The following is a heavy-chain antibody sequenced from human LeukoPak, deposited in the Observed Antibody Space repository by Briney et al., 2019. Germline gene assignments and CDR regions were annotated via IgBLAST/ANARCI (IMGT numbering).Heavy chain of an antibody. J-gene: IGHJ4*02. CDR3: ARSGDYPFDY. D-gene: IGHD2-21*02. CDR1: GVSISSSSYY. V-gene: IGHV4-39*07. Sequence: SETLSLTCTASGVSISSSSYYWGWIRQPPGKGLEWIGSIYYSGSTYYNPSLKSRVTISVDTSKNQFSLKLSSVTAADTAVYYCARSGDYPFDYWGQGTLVTVSS. CDR2: IYYSGST.